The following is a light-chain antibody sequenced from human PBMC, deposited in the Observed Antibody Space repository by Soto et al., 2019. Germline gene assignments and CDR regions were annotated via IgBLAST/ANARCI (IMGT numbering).Light chain of an antibody. CDR2: GAS. CDR1: QTVTSNY. Sequence: EIVLTQSPGTLSVSPGERATLSCGASQTVTSNYLAWYQQKPRQAPRLLLFGASIRVTGIPDRFIGSGSGTDVTLTISRLEHEDFAVYHCQHYVTSLTTFGQGTKVDIK. V-gene: IGKV3-20*01. J-gene: IGKJ1*01. CDR3: QHYVTSLTT.